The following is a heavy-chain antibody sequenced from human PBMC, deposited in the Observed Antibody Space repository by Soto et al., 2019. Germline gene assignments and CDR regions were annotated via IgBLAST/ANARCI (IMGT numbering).Heavy chain of an antibody. CDR1: GFTLSDYY. D-gene: IGHD1-1*01. J-gene: IGHJ5*02. CDR2: ISSSGSTI. Sequence: GGSLRLSCAASGFTLSDYYMSWIRQAPGKGLEWVSYISSSGSTIYYADSVRGRFTISRDNAKNSLYLQMNSLRAEDTAVYYCASTPGDEGGWFDPWGQGTLVTVSS. V-gene: IGHV3-11*01. CDR3: ASTPGDEGGWFDP.